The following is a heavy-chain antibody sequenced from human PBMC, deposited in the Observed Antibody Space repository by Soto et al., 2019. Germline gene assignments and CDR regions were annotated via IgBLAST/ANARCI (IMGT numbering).Heavy chain of an antibody. CDR2: IIPIFGTA. CDR1: GGTFSSYA. V-gene: IGHV1-69*01. D-gene: IGHD3-10*01. CDR3: ARGVRGVVTPRFDY. J-gene: IGHJ4*01. Sequence: QVQLVQSGAEVKKPGSSVKISCKASGGTFSSYAISWVRQAPGQGLEWMGGIIPIFGTANYAQKYQGRVTITADESTSTAYMELSSLRSEDTAVYYCARGVRGVVTPRFDYWGHRSLVTVSS.